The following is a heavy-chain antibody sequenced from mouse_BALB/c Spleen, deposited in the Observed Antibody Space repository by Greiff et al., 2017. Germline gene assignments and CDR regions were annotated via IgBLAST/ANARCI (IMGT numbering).Heavy chain of an antibody. CDR1: GYNFTSYW. V-gene: IGHV1-55*01. Sequence: VQLQQPGAELVKPGTSVKLSCKASGYNFTSYWINWVKLRPGQGLEWIGDIYPGSGSTNYNEKFKSKATLTVDTSSSTAYMQLSSLASEDSALYYCARDGNYEGYFDNWGEGATLTESS. J-gene: IGHJ2*01. D-gene: IGHD2-1*01. CDR2: IYPGSGST. CDR3: ARDGNYEGYFDN.